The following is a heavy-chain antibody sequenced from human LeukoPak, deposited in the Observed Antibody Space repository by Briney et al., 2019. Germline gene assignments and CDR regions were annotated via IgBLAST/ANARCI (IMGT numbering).Heavy chain of an antibody. CDR1: GGSISGYY. CDR3: ARGQGQHIVVVTATRWGSYFDY. CDR2: IYYSGGT. D-gene: IGHD2-21*02. J-gene: IGHJ4*02. Sequence: SETLSLTCTVSGGSISGYYWSWIRQPPGKGLEWIGYIYYSGGTNYNPSLKSLVTISVDTSKNQFSLKLSSVTAADTAVYYCARGQGQHIVVVTATRWGSYFDYWGQGTLVTVSS. V-gene: IGHV4-59*12.